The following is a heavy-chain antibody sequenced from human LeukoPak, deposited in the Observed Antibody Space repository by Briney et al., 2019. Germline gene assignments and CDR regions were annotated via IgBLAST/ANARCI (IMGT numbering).Heavy chain of an antibody. CDR1: GSTFSGYY. D-gene: IGHD1-7*01. J-gene: IGHJ4*02. CDR3: ARGLGTNTFADLDY. CDR2: ISPYNGST. Sequence: SVKLSCKPSGSTFSGYYMHWVRQAPGQGLEWMGWISPYNGSTNYAQKVQDRVTMTTDTSTSTAYMELRSLTSDDTAVYYCARGLGTNTFADLDYWGQGTLVTVSS. V-gene: IGHV1-18*04.